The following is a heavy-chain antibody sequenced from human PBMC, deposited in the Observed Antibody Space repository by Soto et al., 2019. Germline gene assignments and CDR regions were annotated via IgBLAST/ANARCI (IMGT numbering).Heavy chain of an antibody. V-gene: IGHV3-9*01. D-gene: IGHD3-3*01. CDR2: ISWNSGSI. CDR1: GFTFDDYA. Sequence: EVQLVESGGGLVQPGRSLRLSCAASGFTFDDYAMHWVRQAPGKGLEWVSGISWNSGSIGYADSVKGRFTISRDNAKNSLYLQMNSLRAEDTALYYCAKDNYYDFWSGYSDWFDPWGQGTLVTVSS. CDR3: AKDNYYDFWSGYSDWFDP. J-gene: IGHJ5*02.